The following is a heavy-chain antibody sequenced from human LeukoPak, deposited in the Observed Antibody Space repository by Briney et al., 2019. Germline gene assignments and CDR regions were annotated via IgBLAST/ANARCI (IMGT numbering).Heavy chain of an antibody. V-gene: IGHV4-39*07. CDR2: IYYSGST. J-gene: IGHJ3*02. CDR1: GGSISSSSYY. Sequence: PSETLSLTCTVSGGSISSSSYYWGWIRQPPGKGLEWIGSIYYSGSTYYNPSLKSRVTISVDTSKNQFSLKLSSVTAADTAVYYCGESFSHAFDIWGQGTMVTVSS. CDR3: GESFSHAFDI.